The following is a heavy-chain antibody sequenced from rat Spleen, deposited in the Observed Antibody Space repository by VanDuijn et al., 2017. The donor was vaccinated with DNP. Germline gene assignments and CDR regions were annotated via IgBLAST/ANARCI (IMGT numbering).Heavy chain of an antibody. Sequence: EVQLVESGGGLVQPGRSLKLSCSASGFTFSDFAMAWVRQAPKKGLEWVATIIYDGIKTYYRDSVKGRFTISRDNAKSTLYLQMDSLKSEDTATYYCATGLTGSLGFDYWGQGVMVTVSS. CDR2: IIYDGIKT. D-gene: IGHD5-1*01. J-gene: IGHJ2*01. CDR3: ATGLTGSLGFDY. V-gene: IGHV5S10*01. CDR1: GFTFSDFA.